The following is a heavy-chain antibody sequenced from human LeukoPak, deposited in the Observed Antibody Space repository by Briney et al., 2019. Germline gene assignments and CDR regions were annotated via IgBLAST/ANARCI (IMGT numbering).Heavy chain of an antibody. V-gene: IGHV3-7*04. Sequence: GGSLRLSCAASGFTFSSYWMSWVRQAPGKGLEWVANIKQDGSEKYYVDSVKGRFTISRDNAKNSLYLQMNSLRAEDTAVYYCARGLSGYSYGYVDYWGQGTLVTVSS. J-gene: IGHJ4*02. D-gene: IGHD5-18*01. CDR1: GFTFSSYW. CDR3: ARGLSGYSYGYVDY. CDR2: IKQDGSEK.